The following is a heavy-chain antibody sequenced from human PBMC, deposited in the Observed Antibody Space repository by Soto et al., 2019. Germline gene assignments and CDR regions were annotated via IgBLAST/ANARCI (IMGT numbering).Heavy chain of an antibody. CDR2: ISGSGGST. V-gene: IGHV3-23*01. D-gene: IGHD2-8*01. Sequence: GGSLRLSCAASGFTFSSYAMSWVRQAPGKGLEWVSAISGSGGSTYYADSMKGRFTISRDNSKNTLYLQMNSLRAEDTAVYYCAKGEVVLMVYAIRDYYYYGMDVWGQGTTVTVS. CDR1: GFTFSSYA. CDR3: AKGEVVLMVYAIRDYYYYGMDV. J-gene: IGHJ6*02.